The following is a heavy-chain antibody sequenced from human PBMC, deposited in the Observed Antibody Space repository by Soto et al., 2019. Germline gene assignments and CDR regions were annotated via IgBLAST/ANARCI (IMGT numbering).Heavy chain of an antibody. V-gene: IGHV4-59*08. CDR1: GGSISSYY. CDR3: ARRYGGILDY. CDR2: IYYSGST. D-gene: IGHD4-17*01. J-gene: IGHJ4*02. Sequence: PSETLSLTCTVSGGSISSYYWSWIRQPPGKGLEWIGYIYYSGSTNYNPSLKSRVTISVDTSKNQFSLKLSSVTAADTAVYYCARRYGGILDYWGQGTLVIVSS.